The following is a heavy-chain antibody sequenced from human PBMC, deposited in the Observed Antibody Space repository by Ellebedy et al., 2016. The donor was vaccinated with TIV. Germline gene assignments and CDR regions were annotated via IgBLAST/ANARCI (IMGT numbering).Heavy chain of an antibody. V-gene: IGHV1-18*01. Sequence: AASVKVSCKASGYTFINYGISWVRQAPGQGLEWMGWISAYNGNTKYAQRLQGRVTMTTGTSTSTAYMELRSLRSDDTAVYYCARVTTMVRGVIRCLDVWGHGTTVTVSS. CDR1: GYTFINYG. D-gene: IGHD3-10*01. CDR2: ISAYNGNT. J-gene: IGHJ6*02. CDR3: ARVTTMVRGVIRCLDV.